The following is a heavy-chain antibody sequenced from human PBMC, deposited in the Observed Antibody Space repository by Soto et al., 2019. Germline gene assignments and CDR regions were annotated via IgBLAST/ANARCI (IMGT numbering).Heavy chain of an antibody. J-gene: IGHJ5*02. CDR1: GFTFSNYG. Sequence: GGSLRLSCAASGFTFSNYGMTWVRQAPEKGLEWVSTISGGGGSTYYADSVKGRFAISRDNSKNTLYLQRNSLRAEDTAVYYCAKEGAQQLTRGLSFDNWGPGTRVTVSS. CDR3: AKEGAQQLTRGLSFDN. V-gene: IGHV3-23*01. CDR2: ISGGGGST. D-gene: IGHD6-13*01.